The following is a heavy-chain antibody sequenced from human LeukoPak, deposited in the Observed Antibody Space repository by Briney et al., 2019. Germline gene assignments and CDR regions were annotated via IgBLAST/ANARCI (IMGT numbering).Heavy chain of an antibody. CDR3: ARAGLVGATIDY. CDR2: ISSSGSTI. D-gene: IGHD1-26*01. Sequence: GGSLRLSWAASGFTFSDYYMSWIRQAPGKGLEWVSYISSSGSTIYYADSVKGRITISRDNAKNSLYLQMNNLTAEDTAVYYCARAGLVGATIDYWCQASLVTVSS. J-gene: IGHJ4*02. CDR1: GFTFSDYY. V-gene: IGHV3-11*04.